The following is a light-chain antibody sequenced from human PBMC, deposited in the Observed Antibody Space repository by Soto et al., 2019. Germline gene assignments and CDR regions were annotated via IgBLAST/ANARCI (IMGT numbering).Light chain of an antibody. CDR1: SSDVGGYNF. Sequence: QSVLTRPPSASGSPGQSVTISCTGTSSDVGGYNFVSWYQQHPGKAPKLMIYEVNRRPSGVPDRFSGSKSGNTASLTVSGLQAEDEADYYCSSYAGSNSYVFGIGTKVTVL. CDR3: SSYAGSNSYV. V-gene: IGLV2-8*01. CDR2: EVN. J-gene: IGLJ1*01.